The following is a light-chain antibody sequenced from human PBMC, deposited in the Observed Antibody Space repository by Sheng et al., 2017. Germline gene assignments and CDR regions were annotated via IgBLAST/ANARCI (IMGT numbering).Light chain of an antibody. Sequence: SYELTQPPSVSVSPGQTASITCSGDKLGDKYACWYQQKPGQSPVLVIYQDSKRPSGIPERFSGSNSGNTATLTISGVEAGDEADYYCQVWDGGRDHVVFGGGTKLSVL. V-gene: IGLV3-1*01. CDR2: QDS. J-gene: IGLJ2*01. CDR1: KLGDKY. CDR3: QVWDGGRDHVV.